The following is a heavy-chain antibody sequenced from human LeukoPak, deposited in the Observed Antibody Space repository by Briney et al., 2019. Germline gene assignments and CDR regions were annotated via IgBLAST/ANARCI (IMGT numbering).Heavy chain of an antibody. Sequence: PGGSLRLSCAASGFTFSSYWMSWVRQAPGKGLEWVSYISSSGSTMYYADSVKGRFTISRDNAKNSLYLQMNSLRAEDTAVYYCARDCSSTSCEGSYMDVWGKGTTVTISS. D-gene: IGHD2-2*01. CDR2: ISSSGSTM. CDR1: GFTFSSYW. CDR3: ARDCSSTSCEGSYMDV. J-gene: IGHJ6*03. V-gene: IGHV3-48*04.